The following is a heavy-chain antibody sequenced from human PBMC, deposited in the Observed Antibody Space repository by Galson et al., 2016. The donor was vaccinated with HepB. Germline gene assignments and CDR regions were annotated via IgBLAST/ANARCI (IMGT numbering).Heavy chain of an antibody. J-gene: IGHJ3*02. D-gene: IGHD6-13*01. CDR2: ISHDDISK. CDR1: GITLSTFI. V-gene: IGHV3-30-3*01. Sequence: SLRLSCAASGITLSTFIIHWVRQPPGKGLEWVAAISHDDISKYYTDSVKGRFTISRDNSGNTVDLQMNSLRAEDTAVYYCARDAIAAAWTHDAFDISGQGTMVTVGS. CDR3: ARDAIAAAWTHDAFDI.